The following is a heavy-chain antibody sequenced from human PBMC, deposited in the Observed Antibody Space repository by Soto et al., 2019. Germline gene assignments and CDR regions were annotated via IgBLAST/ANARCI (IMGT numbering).Heavy chain of an antibody. Sequence: PWETLSLTCTVSGGSISSYYWSWIRQPPGKGLEWIGYIYYSGSTNYNPSLKSRVTISVDTSKNQFSLKLSSVTAADTAVYYCARDVRSVFTATNYHHYGMDCWGQGTTVTVSS. CDR2: IYYSGST. V-gene: IGHV4-59*01. D-gene: IGHD2-15*01. J-gene: IGHJ6*02. CDR1: GGSISSYY. CDR3: ARDVRSVFTATNYHHYGMDC.